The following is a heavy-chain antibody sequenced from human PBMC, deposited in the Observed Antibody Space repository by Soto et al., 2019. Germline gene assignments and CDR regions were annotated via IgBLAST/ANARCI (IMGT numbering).Heavy chain of an antibody. CDR2: ISGSGGST. D-gene: IGHD5-18*01. V-gene: IGHV3-23*01. CDR3: AKEGAAMVPTDY. J-gene: IGHJ4*02. CDR1: GFTFSSYA. Sequence: EVQLLESGGGLVQPGGSLRLSCAASGFTFSSYAMSWGRQATGKGLERVSAISGSGGSTYYADSVKGRFTISRDNSKNTLYRPMNRLRAEDTAVYYCAKEGAAMVPTDYWGQGTLVTVSS.